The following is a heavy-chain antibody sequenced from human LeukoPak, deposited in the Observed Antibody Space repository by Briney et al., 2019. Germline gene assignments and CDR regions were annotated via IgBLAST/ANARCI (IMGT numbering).Heavy chain of an antibody. D-gene: IGHD6-19*01. CDR3: ARLNSGWSAGDDY. V-gene: IGHV4-39*01. J-gene: IGHJ4*02. CDR2: IYYSGST. Sequence: SETLSLTCTVSGGSISSYYWSWIRQPPGKGLEWIGSIYYSGSTYYNPSLKSRVTISVDTSKNQFSLKLSSVTAADTAVYYCARLNSGWSAGDDYWGQGTLVTVSS. CDR1: GGSISSYY.